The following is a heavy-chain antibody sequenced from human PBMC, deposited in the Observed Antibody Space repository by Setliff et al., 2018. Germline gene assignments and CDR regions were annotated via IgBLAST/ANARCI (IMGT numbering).Heavy chain of an antibody. V-gene: IGHV1-2*04. CDR3: AKDRNGYSSGWTLFDY. J-gene: IGHJ4*02. CDR2: INPNSGGT. D-gene: IGHD6-19*01. CDR1: GYTFTSYG. Sequence: ASVKVSCKASGYTFTSYGISWVRQAPGQGLEWMGWINPNSGGTNYAQKFQGWVTMTRDTSISTAYMELSRLRAEDTVVYYCAKDRNGYSSGWTLFDYWGQGTLVTVSS.